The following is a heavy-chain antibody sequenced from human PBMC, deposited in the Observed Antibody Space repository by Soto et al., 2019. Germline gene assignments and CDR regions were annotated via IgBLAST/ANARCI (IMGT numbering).Heavy chain of an antibody. CDR3: ARTFETRGGYNDAFDI. D-gene: IGHD2-15*01. CDR2: INPNSGGT. J-gene: IGHJ3*02. CDR1: GYTFTGYY. V-gene: IGHV1-2*04. Sequence: GASVKVSCKASGYTFTGYYMHWVRQAPGQGLEWMGWINPNSGGTNYAQKFQGWVTMTRDTSISTAYMELSRLRSDDTAVYYCARTFETRGGYNDAFDIWGQGTMVTVSS.